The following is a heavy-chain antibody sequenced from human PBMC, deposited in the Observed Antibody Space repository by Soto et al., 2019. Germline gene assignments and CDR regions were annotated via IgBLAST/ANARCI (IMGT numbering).Heavy chain of an antibody. CDR2: IHHTGST. J-gene: IGHJ5*02. Sequence: SETLSLMCTVSGGFMNSYHWTWIRQPPGKGPEWIGHIHHTGSTTYNPSLRSRVSISIDTSKNTFSLKLTSVTVADTAFYYCARGLRSPGGWFDPWGQGTQVTVSS. V-gene: IGHV4-59*01. D-gene: IGHD1-26*01. CDR3: ARGLRSPGGWFDP. CDR1: GGFMNSYH.